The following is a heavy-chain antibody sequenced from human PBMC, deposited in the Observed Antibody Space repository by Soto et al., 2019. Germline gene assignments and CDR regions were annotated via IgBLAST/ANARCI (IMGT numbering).Heavy chain of an antibody. J-gene: IGHJ5*02. CDR2: INAGNGNT. CDR3: ARVGDRSGGTFDP. D-gene: IGHD2-15*01. CDR1: GYTFTSHA. Sequence: QVQLVQSGAEVKKPGASVKVSCKASGYTFTSHAMHWVRQAPGQRLEWMGWINAGNGNTKYSQKFQGRVTITRDTSASTAYMELSSLRSEDTAVYYCARVGDRSGGTFDPWGQGTLVTVSS. V-gene: IGHV1-3*01.